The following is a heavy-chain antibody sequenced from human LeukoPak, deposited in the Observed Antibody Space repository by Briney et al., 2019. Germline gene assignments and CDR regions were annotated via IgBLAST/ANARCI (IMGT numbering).Heavy chain of an antibody. Sequence: VRSLRLSCASSGFSFSNYAMDWVRQPPGKGLDWVELMCCVGNKKHYADSRTGRFTIPRDNSKNSLYLQMNSLRAEDTAVYYCARVELAYSGYDYRLGYWGQGTLVTVSS. CDR2: MCCVGNKK. J-gene: IGHJ4*02. CDR3: ARVELAYSGYDYRLGY. V-gene: IGHV3-30-3*01. CDR1: GFSFSNYA. D-gene: IGHD5-12*01.